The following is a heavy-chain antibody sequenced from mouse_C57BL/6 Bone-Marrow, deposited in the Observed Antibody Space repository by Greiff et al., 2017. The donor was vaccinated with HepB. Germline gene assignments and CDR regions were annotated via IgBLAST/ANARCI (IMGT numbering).Heavy chain of an antibody. D-gene: IGHD4-1*01. CDR2: IDPSDSDT. J-gene: IGHJ2*01. CDR1: GYTFTSYW. V-gene: IGHV1-69*01. Sequence: QVQLQQPGAALVMPGASVKLSCKASGYTFTSYWMHWVKQRPGQGLEWIGEIDPSDSDTNYNQKFKGKSTLPVDKSSSTAYMQLSSLTSEDSAVYYCAREGNWAYYFDYWGQGTTLTVSA. CDR3: AREGNWAYYFDY.